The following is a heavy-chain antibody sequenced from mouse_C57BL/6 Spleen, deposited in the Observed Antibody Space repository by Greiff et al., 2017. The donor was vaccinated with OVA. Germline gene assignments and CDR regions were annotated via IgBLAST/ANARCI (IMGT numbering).Heavy chain of an antibody. Sequence: EVMLVESGGGLVKPGGSLKLSCAASGFTFSSYAMSWVRQTPEKGLEWVATISDGGSYTYYPDKVKGRFTISGDKAKTNLYRQMSHLKSEDTAMYYCARDGYDEGYYAMDYWGQGTSVTVSS. CDR1: GFTFSSYA. CDR3: ARDGYDEGYYAMDY. CDR2: ISDGGSYT. J-gene: IGHJ4*01. D-gene: IGHD2-2*01. V-gene: IGHV5-4*01.